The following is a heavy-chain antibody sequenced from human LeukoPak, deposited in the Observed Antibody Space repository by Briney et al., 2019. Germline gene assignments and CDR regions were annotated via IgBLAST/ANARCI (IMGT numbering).Heavy chain of an antibody. Sequence: SETLSLTCTVSGGSISSGGYYWSWIRQHPGKGLEWIGYIYYSGSTYYNPSLKSRVTISVDTSKNQFSLKLSSVTAADTAVYYCARGNPWGLGYWGQGTLVTVSS. CDR1: GGSISSGGYY. J-gene: IGHJ4*02. D-gene: IGHD1-14*01. V-gene: IGHV4-31*03. CDR2: IYYSGST. CDR3: ARGNPWGLGY.